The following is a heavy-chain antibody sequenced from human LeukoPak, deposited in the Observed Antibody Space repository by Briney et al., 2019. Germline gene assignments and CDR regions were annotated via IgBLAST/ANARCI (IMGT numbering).Heavy chain of an antibody. J-gene: IGHJ6*03. Sequence: GGSLRLSCAASGFTFSSYSMNWVRQAPGKGLEWVSSISSSYIYYADSVKGRFTISRDNAKNSLYLQMNSLRAEDTAVCYCARVDGDYGHMDVWGKGTTVTVSS. CDR1: GFTFSSYS. CDR2: ISSSYI. D-gene: IGHD4-17*01. CDR3: ARVDGDYGHMDV. V-gene: IGHV3-21*01.